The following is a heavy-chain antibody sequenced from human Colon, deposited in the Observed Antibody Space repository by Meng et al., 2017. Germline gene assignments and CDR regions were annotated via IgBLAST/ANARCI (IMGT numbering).Heavy chain of an antibody. CDR3: ARERFSSGWYGGHWFDP. CDR1: GCSNSTYY. Sequence: VLLTGSGPGLLKPSEILSLPCPVPGCSNSTYYLSWIRQPPGKGLEWIGNNYYGGSTNYNPSLASRVTISVDSSKNQFSLKLSSVTAADTAVYYCARERFSSGWYGGHWFDPWGQGTLVTVSS. D-gene: IGHD6-19*01. V-gene: IGHV4-59*12. CDR2: NYYGGST. J-gene: IGHJ5*02.